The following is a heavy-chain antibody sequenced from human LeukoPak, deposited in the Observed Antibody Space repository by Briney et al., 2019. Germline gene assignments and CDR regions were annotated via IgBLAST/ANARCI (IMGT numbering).Heavy chain of an antibody. CDR3: ARGGGYSGYDLYFDY. V-gene: IGHV4-59*01. Sequence: SETLSLTCTASGASISSNYWSWIRQPPGKGLEWIGFIYYRGNTNYNPSLKSRVTISVDMSKNQFSLKLSSVTAADTAVYYCARGGGYSGYDLYFDYWGQGTLVTVSS. D-gene: IGHD5-12*01. CDR1: GASISSNY. CDR2: IYYRGNT. J-gene: IGHJ4*02.